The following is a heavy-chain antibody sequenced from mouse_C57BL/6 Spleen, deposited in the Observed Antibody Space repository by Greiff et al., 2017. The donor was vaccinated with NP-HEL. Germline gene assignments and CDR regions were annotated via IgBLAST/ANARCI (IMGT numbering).Heavy chain of an antibody. CDR3: ARNWDYYAMDY. Sequence: EVKLVESGGGLVKPGGSLKLSCAASGFTFSDYGMHWVRQAPEKGLEWVAYISSGSSTIYYADTVKGRFTISRDNAKNALFLQRTSLRSEDTAMYCCARNWDYYAMDYWGQGTSVTVSS. V-gene: IGHV5-17*01. CDR1: GFTFSDYG. CDR2: ISSGSSTI. J-gene: IGHJ4*01. D-gene: IGHD4-1*01.